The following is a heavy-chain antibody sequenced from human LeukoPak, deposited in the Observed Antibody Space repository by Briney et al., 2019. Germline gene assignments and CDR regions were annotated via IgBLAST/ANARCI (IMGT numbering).Heavy chain of an antibody. CDR1: GGSISSSSYY. CDR2: IYYSGST. D-gene: IGHD3-16*01. CDR3: ARALRLGENLDY. V-gene: IGHV4-39*07. J-gene: IGHJ4*02. Sequence: SETLSLTCTVSGGSISSSSYYWGWIRQPPGKGLEWIGSIYYSGSTYYNPSLKSRVTISVDTSKNQFSLKLSSVTAADTAVYYCARALRLGENLDYWGQGTLVTVSS.